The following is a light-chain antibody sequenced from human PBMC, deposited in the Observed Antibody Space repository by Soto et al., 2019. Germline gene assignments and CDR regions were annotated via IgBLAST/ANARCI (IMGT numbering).Light chain of an antibody. CDR2: DAS. V-gene: IGKV3-11*01. CDR3: QQRSNWPST. J-gene: IGKJ4*01. CDR1: QSVSGY. Sequence: EIVLTQSPATLSLSPGNRATLSCRASQSVSGYLAWYQQNPGQAPRLLVYDASHRATGNPARFSGSGSGTDVTLTIASLEPEDCAVYYCQQRSNWPSTFCGGTKVEI.